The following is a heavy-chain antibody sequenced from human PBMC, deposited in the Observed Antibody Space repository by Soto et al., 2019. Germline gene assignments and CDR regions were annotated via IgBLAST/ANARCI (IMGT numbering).Heavy chain of an antibody. CDR1: GFTFNTYW. CDR3: ARDRGVYDFDY. CDR2: INSDGSST. V-gene: IGHV3-74*01. D-gene: IGHD1-26*01. Sequence: EVQLVESGGGFVQPGGSLRLSCAASGFTFNTYWMHWVRQAQGKGLMWVSRINSDGSSTSYADSAKGRFTISRDNAKNTLYLQMNSLRAEDTAVYYCARDRGVYDFDYWGQGTLVTVSS. J-gene: IGHJ4*02.